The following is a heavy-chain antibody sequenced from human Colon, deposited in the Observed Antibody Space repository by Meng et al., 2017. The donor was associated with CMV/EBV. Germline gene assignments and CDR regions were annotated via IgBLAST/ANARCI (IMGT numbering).Heavy chain of an antibody. CDR2: ISSSSSTI. CDR1: GFTFSSYS. V-gene: IGHV3-48*04. CDR3: ARDLENYYYYGMDV. Sequence: GGSLRLSCAGSGFTFSSYSMNWVRQAPGKGLEWVSYISSSSSTIYYADSVKGRFTISRDNAKNSLYLQMNSLRAEDTAVYYCARDLENYYYYGMDVWVQGTTVTVSS. D-gene: IGHD3-3*01. J-gene: IGHJ6*02.